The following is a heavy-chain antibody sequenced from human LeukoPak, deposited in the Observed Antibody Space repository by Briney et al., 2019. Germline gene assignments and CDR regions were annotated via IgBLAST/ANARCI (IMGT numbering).Heavy chain of an antibody. Sequence: SVKVSCKASGGTFSSFTISWLGQAPGQGLKWMGRFFPILGIANYAQKFQGRVTITADKSTSTAYMELSSLRSEDTAVYYCARAAYYYDSSGYYFDYWGQGTLVTVSS. D-gene: IGHD3-22*01. CDR2: FFPILGIA. CDR1: GGTFSSFT. J-gene: IGHJ4*02. CDR3: ARAAYYYDSSGYYFDY. V-gene: IGHV1-69*02.